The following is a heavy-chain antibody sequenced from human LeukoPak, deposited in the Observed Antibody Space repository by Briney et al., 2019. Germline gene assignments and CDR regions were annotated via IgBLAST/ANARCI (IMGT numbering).Heavy chain of an antibody. CDR3: ARSGETYRDFDY. D-gene: IGHD4-17*01. V-gene: IGHV4-34*01. CDR1: GGSFSGYY. J-gene: IGHJ4*02. Sequence: SETLSLTCAVYGGSFSGYYWSWIRQPPGKGPEWIGEINHSGSTNYNPSLKSRVTISVDTSKNQFSLKLSSVTAADTAVYYCARSGETYRDFDYWGQGTLVTVSS. CDR2: INHSGST.